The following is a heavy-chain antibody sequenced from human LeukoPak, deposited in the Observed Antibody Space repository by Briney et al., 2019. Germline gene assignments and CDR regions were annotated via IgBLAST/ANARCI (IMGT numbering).Heavy chain of an antibody. J-gene: IGHJ4*02. CDR2: IYYDGTTK. CDR1: GFTFSGYG. V-gene: IGHV3-33*01. D-gene: IGHD5-12*01. Sequence: PGGSLRLSCAASGFTFSGYGMHWVRQAPGKGLEWVALIYYDGTTKYYADPVKGRFTISRDNFRKNLYLQMNSLRAEDTAVYYCARGAPDIVATIFYWGQGTLVTVSS. CDR3: ARGAPDIVATIFY.